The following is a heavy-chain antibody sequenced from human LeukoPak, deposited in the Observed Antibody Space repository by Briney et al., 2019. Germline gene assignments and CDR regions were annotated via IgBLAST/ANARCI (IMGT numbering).Heavy chain of an antibody. CDR1: GYTFTGYY. J-gene: IGHJ5*02. D-gene: IGHD3-22*01. V-gene: IGHV1-2*02. CDR3: AREGSSDSIGFFWFDP. Sequence: VASVKVSCKASGYTFTGYYMHWVRQAPGQGLEWMGWINPNSGGTNHAQKFQGRVTMTRDTSISTAYMELSRLRSDDTAVYYCAREGSSDSIGFFWFDPWGQGTLVTVSS. CDR2: INPNSGGT.